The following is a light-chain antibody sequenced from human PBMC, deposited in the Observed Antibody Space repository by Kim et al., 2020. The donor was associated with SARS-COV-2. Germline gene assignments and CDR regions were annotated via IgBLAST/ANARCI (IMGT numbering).Light chain of an antibody. CDR3: QAWDSSNAV. Sequence: SYELTQPPSVSVSPGKTASITCSGDKLGDKYACWYQQKPGQSPVLVIYQDSKRPSGIPERFSGSNSGNTATLTISGTQAMDEADYYCQAWDSSNAVFGGGTQLTVL. V-gene: IGLV3-1*01. CDR2: QDS. J-gene: IGLJ3*02. CDR1: KLGDKY.